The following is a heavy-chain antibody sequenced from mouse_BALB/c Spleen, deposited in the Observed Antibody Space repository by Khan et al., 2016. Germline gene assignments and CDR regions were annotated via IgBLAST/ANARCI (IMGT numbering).Heavy chain of an antibody. V-gene: IGHV1-9*01. J-gene: IGHJ2*01. CDR3: ARTDRRGYFDY. Sequence: QVQLQQSGAELMKPGASVKISCKATGYTFSSYWIEWVKQRPGHGLEGIGEILPGSGSTNYNEKYRGKATFTADTSSNKAYMQLSSLTSEDSAVHYCARTDRRGYFDYWGQGTTLTVSS. CDR2: ILPGSGST. CDR1: GYTFSSYW.